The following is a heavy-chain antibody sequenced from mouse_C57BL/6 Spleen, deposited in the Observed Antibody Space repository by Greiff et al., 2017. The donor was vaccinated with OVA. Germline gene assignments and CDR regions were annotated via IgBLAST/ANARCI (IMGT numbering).Heavy chain of an antibody. J-gene: IGHJ3*01. V-gene: IGHV2-2*01. CDR3: ARYDLYWCAY. CDR2: IWSGGST. CDR1: GFSLTSYG. Sequence: VMLVESGPGLVQPSPRLSITCTVSGFSLTSYGVHWVRQSPGKGLEWLGVIWSGGSTDYNAAFISRLSISENKSKRQVFFKKNSLQAVDTAIYCSARYDLYWCAYWGQGTLVTVSA. D-gene: IGHD2-3*01.